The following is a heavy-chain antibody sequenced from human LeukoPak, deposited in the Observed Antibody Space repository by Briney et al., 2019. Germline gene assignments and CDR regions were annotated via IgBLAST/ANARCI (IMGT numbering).Heavy chain of an antibody. D-gene: IGHD3-22*01. CDR3: AKGQWGAYYYDSSGWT. CDR1: GFTFSNYW. Sequence: GGSLRLSCAASGFTFSNYWMHWVRQAAGKGLVWVSRINPDGTSTSYADSVKGRFTISRDNAKNTLYLQMNSLRAEDTAVYYCAKGQWGAYYYDSSGWTWGQGTLVTVSS. CDR2: INPDGTST. V-gene: IGHV3-74*01. J-gene: IGHJ5*02.